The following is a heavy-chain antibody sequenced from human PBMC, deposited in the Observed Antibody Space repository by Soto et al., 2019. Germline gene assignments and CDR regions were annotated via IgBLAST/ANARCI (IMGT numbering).Heavy chain of an antibody. CDR1: GFTFSSYS. J-gene: IGHJ3*02. D-gene: IGHD6-13*01. Sequence: GGSLRLSCAASGFTFSSYSMNWVRQAPGKGLEWVSYISSSSSTIYYADSVKGRFTISRDNAKNSLYLQMNSLRAEDTAVYYCARDLQQLDAFDIWGQGTMVTGSS. V-gene: IGHV3-48*01. CDR3: ARDLQQLDAFDI. CDR2: ISSSSSTI.